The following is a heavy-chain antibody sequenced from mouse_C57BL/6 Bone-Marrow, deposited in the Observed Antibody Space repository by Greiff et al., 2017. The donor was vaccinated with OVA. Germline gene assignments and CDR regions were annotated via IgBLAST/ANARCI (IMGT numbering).Heavy chain of an antibody. CDR3: AGSRGLRGMYFDY. Sequence: VQLQQSGAELVRPGTSVKVSCKASGYAFTNYLIEWVKQRPGQGLEWIGVINPGSGGTNYNEKFKGKATLTADKSSSTAYLQLSSLTSEDSAVYDCAGSRGLRGMYFDYWGQGTTLTVSS. CDR1: GYAFTNYL. D-gene: IGHD2-4*01. CDR2: INPGSGGT. V-gene: IGHV1-54*01. J-gene: IGHJ2*01.